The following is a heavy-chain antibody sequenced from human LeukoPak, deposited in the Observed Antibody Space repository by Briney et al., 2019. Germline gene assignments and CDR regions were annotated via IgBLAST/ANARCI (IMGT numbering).Heavy chain of an antibody. Sequence: GGSLRLSCAASGFTFSSYWMSWVRQAPGKGLEWVANIKQDGSEKNYVDSVKGRFTISRDNAKHSLYLQMNSLRVEDTAVYYCARNLDSGVDYWGQGTLVTVSS. CDR2: IKQDGSEK. D-gene: IGHD2-2*03. CDR1: GFTFSSYW. J-gene: IGHJ4*02. V-gene: IGHV3-7*04. CDR3: ARNLDSGVDY.